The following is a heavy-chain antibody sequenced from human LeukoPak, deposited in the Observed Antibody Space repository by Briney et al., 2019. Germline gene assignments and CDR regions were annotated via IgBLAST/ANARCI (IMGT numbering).Heavy chain of an antibody. CDR3: ARASRGYSSGPFDY. Sequence: SETLSLTCTVSGGSISGYYWSWIRQPPGKGLEWIGYMSYSGSTNYNPSLKSRVTISVDTSENLFSLKLSSVTAADTAVYNCARASRGYSSGPFDYWGQGTLVTVSS. J-gene: IGHJ4*02. CDR2: MSYSGST. V-gene: IGHV4-59*01. D-gene: IGHD5-18*01. CDR1: GGSISGYY.